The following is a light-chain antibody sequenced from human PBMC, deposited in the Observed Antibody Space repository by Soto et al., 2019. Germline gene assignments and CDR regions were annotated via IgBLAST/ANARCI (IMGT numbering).Light chain of an antibody. CDR3: QHYGSSAYT. CDR1: QSVRSNY. J-gene: IGKJ2*01. Sequence: EFVLTQSPGTLSLSPGERATLSCRASQSVRSNYFAWYQQKPGQSPRLLIYGASNRATGIPDRFSGSVSGTDFTLTISRLEPEDFAVFYCQHYGSSAYTFGQGTTLEIK. CDR2: GAS. V-gene: IGKV3-20*01.